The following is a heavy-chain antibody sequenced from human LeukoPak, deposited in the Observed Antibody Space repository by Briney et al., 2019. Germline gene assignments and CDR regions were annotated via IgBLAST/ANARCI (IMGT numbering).Heavy chain of an antibody. J-gene: IGHJ4*02. CDR1: GFTFGSW. CDR3: ARGLRYFDWLLEYYFDY. Sequence: GGSLRLSCTASGFTFGSWIIWVRQAPRKGLEWVASIKQDGSEKYYLDSVKGRFTMSRDSAKNTLYLQMNSLRAEDTAVYYCARGLRYFDWLLEYYFDYWGQGTLVTVSS. D-gene: IGHD3-9*01. CDR2: IKQDGSEK. V-gene: IGHV3-7*03.